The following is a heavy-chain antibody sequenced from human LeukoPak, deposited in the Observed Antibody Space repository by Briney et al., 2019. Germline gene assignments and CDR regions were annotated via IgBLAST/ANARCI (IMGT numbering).Heavy chain of an antibody. Sequence: GGSLRLSCAASGFTFDSYWMHWVRQGPGKGLVWVSRIKSDGSSTSYADSVKGRFTISRDDAKNTLYLQMNSLRAEDTAMYYCARAAYCGGDCHAYFDYWGQGTLVTVSS. J-gene: IGHJ4*02. CDR3: ARAAYCGGDCHAYFDY. CDR2: IKSDGSST. D-gene: IGHD2-21*02. V-gene: IGHV3-74*01. CDR1: GFTFDSYW.